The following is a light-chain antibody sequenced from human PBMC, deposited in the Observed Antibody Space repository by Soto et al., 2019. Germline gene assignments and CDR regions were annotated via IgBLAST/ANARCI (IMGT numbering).Light chain of an antibody. Sequence: QSVLTQPASVSGSPGQSITISCTGTSTDIGDYNYVSWYQQHPGKAPKVMIYDVSNRPSGVSNRFSGSKSGTTASLTISELQTDDEADYYCSSYTSSNTVIFGGGTKVTVL. V-gene: IGLV2-14*03. CDR1: STDIGDYNY. J-gene: IGLJ2*01. CDR2: DVS. CDR3: SSYTSSNTVI.